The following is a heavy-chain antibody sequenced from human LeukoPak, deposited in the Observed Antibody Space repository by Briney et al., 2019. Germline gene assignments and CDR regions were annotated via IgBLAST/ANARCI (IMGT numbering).Heavy chain of an antibody. Sequence: SETLSLTCTVSGGSISSSPYYWGWIRQSPGKGLEWIGSIYTSGSTNYNPSLKSRVTISVDTSKNQFSLKLSSVTAADTAVYYCARAFDYYYMDVWGKGTTVTVSS. V-gene: IGHV4-39*07. CDR2: IYTSGST. D-gene: IGHD3-10*01. CDR3: ARAFDYYYMDV. J-gene: IGHJ6*03. CDR1: GGSISSSPYY.